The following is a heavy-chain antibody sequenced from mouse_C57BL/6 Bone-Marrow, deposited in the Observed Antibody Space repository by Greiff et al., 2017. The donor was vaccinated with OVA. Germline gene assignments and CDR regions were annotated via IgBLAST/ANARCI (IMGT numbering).Heavy chain of an antibody. J-gene: IGHJ2*01. CDR2: IWTGGGT. CDR1: GFSLTSYA. D-gene: IGHD1-1*01. Sequence: VKVVESGPGLVAPSQSLSITCTVSGFSLTSYAISWVRQPPGKGLEWLGVIWTGGGTNYNSALKSRLSISKDNSKSQVFLKMNSLQTDDTARYYCARIPITTVVPHYFDYWGQGTTLTVSS. V-gene: IGHV2-9-1*01. CDR3: ARIPITTVVPHYFDY.